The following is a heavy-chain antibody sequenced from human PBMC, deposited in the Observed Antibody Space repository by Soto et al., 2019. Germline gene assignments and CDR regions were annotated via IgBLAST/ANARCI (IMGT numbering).Heavy chain of an antibody. CDR2: IIPILGIA. CDR1: GYTFSSYT. CDR3: ARDGRGYSSSAGAFDY. Sequence: SVKVSCKASGYTFSSYTISWVRQAPGQGLEWMGRIIPILGIANYAQKFQGRVTITADKSTSTAYMELSSLRSEDTAVYYCARDGRGYSSSAGAFDYWGQGTLVTVSS. V-gene: IGHV1-69*04. D-gene: IGHD6-6*01. J-gene: IGHJ4*02.